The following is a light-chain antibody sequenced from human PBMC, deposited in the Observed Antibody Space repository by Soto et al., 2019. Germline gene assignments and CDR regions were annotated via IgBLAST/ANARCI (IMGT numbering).Light chain of an antibody. Sequence: DIQMTRSPSTLSASVGDRVTITCRASQSISSWLAWYQQKPGKAPKLLIYDASSLESGVPSRFSGSGSGTEFTLTISSLQPDDFATYFCQQYNPYSTFGQGTKVDIK. CDR1: QSISSW. CDR3: QQYNPYST. V-gene: IGKV1-5*01. CDR2: DAS. J-gene: IGKJ1*01.